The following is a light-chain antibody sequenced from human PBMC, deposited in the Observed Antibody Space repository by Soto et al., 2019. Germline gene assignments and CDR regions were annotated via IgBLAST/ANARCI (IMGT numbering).Light chain of an antibody. CDR1: SSDVGGYNY. J-gene: IGLJ3*02. Sequence: QSVLTQPASVSGSPGQSITISCTGTSSDVGGYNYVSWFQQHPGKAPKLMIYEVSNRPSGVSNRFSGSKSGNTASLTISGLQAEDEADYYCISYTSSSTLRVFGGGTQLTVL. V-gene: IGLV2-14*01. CDR3: ISYTSSSTLRV. CDR2: EVS.